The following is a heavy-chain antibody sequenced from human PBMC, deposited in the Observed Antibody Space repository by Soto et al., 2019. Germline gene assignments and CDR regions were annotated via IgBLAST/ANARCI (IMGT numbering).Heavy chain of an antibody. CDR3: ARLELLNYYYGMDV. CDR1: GGSISSSSYY. V-gene: IGHV4-39*01. J-gene: IGHJ6*02. D-gene: IGHD2-15*01. CDR2: IYYSGST. Sequence: SETLSLTCTVSGGSISSSSYYWGWIRRPPGKGLEWIGSIYYSGSTYYNPSLKSRVTISVDTSKNQFSLKLSSVTAADTAVYYCARLELLNYYYGMDVWGQGTTVTVSS.